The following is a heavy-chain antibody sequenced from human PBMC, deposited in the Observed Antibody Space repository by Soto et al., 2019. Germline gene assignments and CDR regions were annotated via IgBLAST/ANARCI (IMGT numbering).Heavy chain of an antibody. CDR3: TRSQS. J-gene: IGHJ1*01. CDR1: GYIFNNFW. V-gene: IGHV3-7*01. CDR2: INEDGSED. Sequence: EVYLVESGGGSVQPGGSLRLSCAASGYIFNNFWMGWVRQAPGMGLEWVGNINEDGSEDYYVDSVKGRFTISRDNAKNSLYLQMHSLRVEDTGVYYCTRSQSWGQGTLVTVSS.